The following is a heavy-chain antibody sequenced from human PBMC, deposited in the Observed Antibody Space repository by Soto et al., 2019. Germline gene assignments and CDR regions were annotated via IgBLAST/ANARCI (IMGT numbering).Heavy chain of an antibody. V-gene: IGHV3-74*01. CDR1: GFTFSSYW. D-gene: IGHD6-6*01. J-gene: IGHJ6*02. Sequence: GGSLRLSCAASGFTFSSYWMHWVRQAPGKGLVWVSRINSDGSSTSYADSVKGRFTISRDNAKNTLYLQMNSLRAEDTAVYYCAREQGLGSSSSYDYYGMDVWGQGTTVTVSS. CDR2: INSDGSST. CDR3: AREQGLGSSSSYDYYGMDV.